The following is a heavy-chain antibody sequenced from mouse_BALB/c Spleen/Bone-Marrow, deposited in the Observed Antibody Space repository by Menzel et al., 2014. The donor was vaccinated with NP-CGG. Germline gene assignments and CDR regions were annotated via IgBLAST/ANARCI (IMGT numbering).Heavy chain of an antibody. CDR3: ARNYLFYSDY. V-gene: IGHV7-3*02. CDR2: IRNKANGYTT. CDR1: GFTFTDHY. Sequence: EVKLVESGGGLVQPGGFLRLSCATSGFTFTDHYMSWVRQPPGKALEWLGFIRNKANGYTTEYSASVKGRFTISRDNSQSNVYLQMNTLRAEDSATYYCARNYLFYSDYWGQGTTLTVSS. D-gene: IGHD2-1*01. J-gene: IGHJ2*01.